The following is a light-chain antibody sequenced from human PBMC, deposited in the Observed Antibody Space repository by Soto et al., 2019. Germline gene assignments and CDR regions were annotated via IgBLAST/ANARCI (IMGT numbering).Light chain of an antibody. V-gene: IGLV2-23*02. CDR1: SSDVGSYNL. Sequence: QSVLTQPSSVSGSPGQSITISFTGTSSDVGSYNLVSWYQQHPGKAPKLMIYEVSKRPSGVSNRFSGSKSGNTASLTISGLQAEDEADYYCCLGVFGTGTKVTVL. CDR2: EVS. CDR3: CLGV. J-gene: IGLJ1*01.